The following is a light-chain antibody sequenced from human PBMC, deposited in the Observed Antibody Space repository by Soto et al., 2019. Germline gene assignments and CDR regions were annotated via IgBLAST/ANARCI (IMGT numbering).Light chain of an antibody. CDR2: EVN. V-gene: IGLV2-23*02. CDR1: SSDVGIYNL. Sequence: QSVLTQPASVSGSPGQSITVSCVGTSSDVGIYNLVSWYQQHPGKAPKLIIYEVNKRPSGVYNRFSGSKSVNTASLTISGLQTEDEADYYCCSYAGRYIHYVCGSATKVTVL. CDR3: CSYAGRYIHYV. J-gene: IGLJ1*01.